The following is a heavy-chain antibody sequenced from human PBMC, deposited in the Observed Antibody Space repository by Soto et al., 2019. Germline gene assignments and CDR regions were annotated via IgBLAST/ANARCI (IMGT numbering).Heavy chain of an antibody. J-gene: IGHJ4*02. CDR3: ARTATGIAAAGTHSSGWYDY. CDR1: GGSFSGYY. D-gene: IGHD6-13*01. CDR2: INHSGST. Sequence: SETLSLTCAVYGGSFSGYYWSWIRQPPGKGLEWIGEINHSGSTNYNPTPKSRVTISVDTSKNQFSLKLSYVTAADTAVYYCARTATGIAAAGTHSSGWYDYWGQGTLVTVSS. V-gene: IGHV4-34*01.